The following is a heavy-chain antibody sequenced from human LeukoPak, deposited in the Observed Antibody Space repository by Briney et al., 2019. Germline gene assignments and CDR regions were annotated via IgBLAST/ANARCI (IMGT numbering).Heavy chain of an antibody. D-gene: IGHD3-3*01. CDR1: GDSFSSHY. J-gene: IGHJ4*02. CDR2: IFVSGNA. Sequence: PSETLSLTCTVSGDSFSSHYWSWIRQSPGKELEWIGRIFVSGNANYNPSLTSRLTISIDASKNQFSLKVTSVTTADTAVDYCARGMSLEWSPLGGDYFDHWGRGTLVVVS. V-gene: IGHV4-59*11. CDR3: ARGMSLEWSPLGGDYFDH.